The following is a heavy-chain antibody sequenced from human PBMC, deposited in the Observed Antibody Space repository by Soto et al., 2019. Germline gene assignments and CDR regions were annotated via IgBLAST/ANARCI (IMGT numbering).Heavy chain of an antibody. CDR2: ISYDGSNK. Sequence: KLSCAASGFTFTSDAMHWVRQAPGKVLEGEAVISYDGSNKYYADSVKGRFTISRDNSKNTLYLQMNSLRAEDTAVYDCARDLYYDSRGYSSRWLSLCAMDVWDQGNTVTVS. D-gene: IGHD3-22*01. V-gene: IGHV3-30-3*01. J-gene: IGHJ6*02. CDR3: ARDLYYDSRGYSSRWLSLCAMDV. CDR1: GFTFTSDA.